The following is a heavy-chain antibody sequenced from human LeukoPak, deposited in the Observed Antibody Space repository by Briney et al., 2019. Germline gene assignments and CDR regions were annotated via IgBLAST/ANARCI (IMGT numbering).Heavy chain of an antibody. CDR3: ARDVQNWFDP. Sequence: PGGSLRLSCAASGFTFSSYGMSWIRQPPGKGLEWIGEINHSGSTNYNPSLKSRVTISVDTSKNQFSLKLSSVTAADTAVYYCARDVQNWFDPWGQGTLVTVSS. CDR2: INHSGST. V-gene: IGHV4-34*01. CDR1: GFTFSSYG. J-gene: IGHJ5*02.